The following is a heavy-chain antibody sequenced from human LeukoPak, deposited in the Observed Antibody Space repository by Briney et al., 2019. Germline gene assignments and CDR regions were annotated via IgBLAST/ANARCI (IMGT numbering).Heavy chain of an antibody. CDR3: AKGSYVAIPFDS. CDR2: ISGSGDST. D-gene: IGHD5-12*01. CDR1: GFTFSSYA. Sequence: GGSLRLSCAASGFTFSSYAMSWVRQAPGKGLEWVSAISGSGDSTYYGDSVKGRFTISRDNSKNTLYLQMNSLRAEDTAVYYCAKGSYVAIPFDSWGQGTLVTVSS. V-gene: IGHV3-23*01. J-gene: IGHJ4*02.